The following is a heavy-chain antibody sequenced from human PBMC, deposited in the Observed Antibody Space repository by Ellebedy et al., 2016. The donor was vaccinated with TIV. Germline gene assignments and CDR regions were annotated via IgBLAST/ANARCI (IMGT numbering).Heavy chain of an antibody. CDR1: GFSFSDPGVG. V-gene: IGHV2-5*02. CDR3: AHRRDDYDYIWGGYHHDAFDI. J-gene: IGHJ3*02. D-gene: IGHD3-16*02. CDR2: VYWDDDK. Sequence: SGPTLVXPTQTLTLTCTFSGFSFSDPGVGVGWIRQPPGKALEWLGFVYWDDDKRYSPSLKSRLTITKDTSKNQVVLIMSNMDPVDTATYYCAHRRDDYDYIWGGYHHDAFDIWGQGTVVTVSS.